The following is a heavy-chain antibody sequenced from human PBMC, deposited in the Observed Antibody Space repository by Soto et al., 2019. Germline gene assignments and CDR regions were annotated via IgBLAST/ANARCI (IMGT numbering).Heavy chain of an antibody. V-gene: IGHV3-7*04. CDR1: GFSFSRYW. D-gene: IGHD6-19*01. CDR3: ARACRWLDSYYFDY. J-gene: IGHJ4*02. CDR2: IKQDGSEK. Sequence: GGSLRISCAASGFSFSRYWMSWVRQAPGKGLEWVANIKQDGSEKYYVDSVKGRFTISRDNAKNSLYLQMNSLRAEDTAVYYCARACRWLDSYYFDYWGQGILVTV.